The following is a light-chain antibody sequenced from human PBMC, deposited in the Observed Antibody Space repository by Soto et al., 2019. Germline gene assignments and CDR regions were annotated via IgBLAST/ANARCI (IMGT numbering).Light chain of an antibody. Sequence: QSVLPQPPSASGTPGQRVTISCSGSSSNIGSNTVNWYQQLPGTAPKLLIYSNNQRPSGVPDRFSGSKSGTSASLAISGLQSEDEADYYCAAWDDSLNGYAFGTGTKVTVL. CDR2: SNN. J-gene: IGLJ1*01. CDR3: AAWDDSLNGYA. CDR1: SSNIGSNT. V-gene: IGLV1-44*01.